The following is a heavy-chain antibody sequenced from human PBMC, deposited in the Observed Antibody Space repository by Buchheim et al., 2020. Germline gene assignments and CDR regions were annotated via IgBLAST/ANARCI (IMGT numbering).Heavy chain of an antibody. V-gene: IGHV4-4*02. CDR3: ARGGGYCIDF. CDR2: VLHSGST. CDR1: GDSVTRDRW. J-gene: IGHJ4*01. Sequence: QVQLQESGPGLVKPSGTLSLTCGVSGDSVTRDRWWNWVRQPPGGGLEWIGEVLHSGSTNYNPSLRNRVTIYLDKSRNQVSLQLTSVTAADTALYFCARGGGYCIDFWGHGTL. D-gene: IGHD2-21*02.